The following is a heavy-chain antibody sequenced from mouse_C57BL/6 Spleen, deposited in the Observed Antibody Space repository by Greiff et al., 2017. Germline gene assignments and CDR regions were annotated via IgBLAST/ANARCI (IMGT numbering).Heavy chain of an antibody. CDR1: GYAFSSSW. CDR2: IYPGDGDT. V-gene: IGHV1-82*01. J-gene: IGHJ2*01. D-gene: IGHD1-1*01. Sequence: VQLQESGPELVKPGASVKISCKASGYAFSSSWMNWVKQRPGKGLEWIGRIYPGDGDTNYNGKFKGKATLTADKSSSTAYMQLSSRTSEDAAVYFCASEDTVVPPYYLDYWGQGTTLTVSS. CDR3: ASEDTVVPPYYLDY.